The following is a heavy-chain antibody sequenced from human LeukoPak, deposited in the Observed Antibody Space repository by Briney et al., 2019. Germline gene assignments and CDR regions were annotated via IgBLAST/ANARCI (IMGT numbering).Heavy chain of an antibody. D-gene: IGHD4-23*01. Sequence: TSETLSLTCAVYGGSFSGYYWSWIRQPPVKVLEWIGEINHSGSTNYNPSLKSRVTISVDTSKNQFSLKLSSVTAADTAVYYCARHHDYCGNDYWGQGTLVTVSS. V-gene: IGHV4-34*01. CDR2: INHSGST. J-gene: IGHJ4*02. CDR1: GGSFSGYY. CDR3: ARHHDYCGNDY.